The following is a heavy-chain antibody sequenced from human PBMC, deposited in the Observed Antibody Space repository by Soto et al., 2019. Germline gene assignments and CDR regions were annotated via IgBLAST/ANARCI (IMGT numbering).Heavy chain of an antibody. D-gene: IGHD2-15*01. CDR1: GGSISSGDYY. CDR2: IYYSGST. V-gene: IGHV4-30-4*01. CDR3: ARVDCSGCSFYSEAFGI. Sequence: QVQLQESGPGLVKPSQTLSLTCTVSGGSISSGDYYWSWIRQPPGKGLEWIGYIYYSGSTYYNPSLQNRVTLSGGTSNNQFSLKLSLVTSGVTALEYCARVDCSGCSFYSEAFGIWGQGTIVTLSS. J-gene: IGHJ3*02.